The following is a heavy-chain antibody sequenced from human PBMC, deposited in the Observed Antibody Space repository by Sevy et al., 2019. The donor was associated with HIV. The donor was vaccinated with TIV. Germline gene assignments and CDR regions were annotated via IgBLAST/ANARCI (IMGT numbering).Heavy chain of an antibody. D-gene: IGHD1-20*01. CDR2: HFYSRST. J-gene: IGHJ6*02. CDR1: GDSVSSGGYY. V-gene: IGHV4-61*08. CDR3: AGAAPAYIYAMDV. Sequence: SETLSLTCSVSGDSVSSGGYYWSWIRQPPGKGLEWIGYHFYSRSTTYNPSLKSRVTISVDTSKNQFSLKLTSVTAADTAVYFCAGAAPAYIYAMDVWGQGTTVTVSS.